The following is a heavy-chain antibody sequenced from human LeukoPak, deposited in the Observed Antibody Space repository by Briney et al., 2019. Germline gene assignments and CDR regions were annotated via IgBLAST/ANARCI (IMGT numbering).Heavy chain of an antibody. J-gene: IGHJ5*02. Sequence: LGESLKISCKGSGYSFTYWISWVRQMPGKGLEWMGRIDPSDSYTNYSPSFQGHVTISADKSISTAYLQWSSLKASDTAMYYCARRVSSSGWFDPWGQGTLVTVSS. CDR3: ARRVSSSGWFDP. CDR1: GYSFTYW. V-gene: IGHV5-10-1*01. CDR2: IDPSDSYT. D-gene: IGHD6-6*01.